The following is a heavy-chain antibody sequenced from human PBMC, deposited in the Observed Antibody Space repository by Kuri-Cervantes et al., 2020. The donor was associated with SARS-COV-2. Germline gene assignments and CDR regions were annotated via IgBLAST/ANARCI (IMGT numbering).Heavy chain of an antibody. D-gene: IGHD1-1*01. V-gene: IGHV3-66*02. CDR3: ARDLGTIQGRDY. J-gene: IGHJ4*02. CDR1: GFTFSSYG. CDR2: IYSGGST. Sequence: GGSLRLSCAASGFTFSSYGMHWVRQAPGKGLEWVSVIYSGGSTYYADSVKGRFTISRDNSKNTLYLQMNSLRAEDTAVYYCARDLGTIQGRDYWGQGTLVTVSS.